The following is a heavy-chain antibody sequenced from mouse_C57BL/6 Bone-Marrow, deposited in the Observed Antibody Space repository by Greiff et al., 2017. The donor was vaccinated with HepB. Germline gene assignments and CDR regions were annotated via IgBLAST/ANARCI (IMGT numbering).Heavy chain of an antibody. CDR1: GFTFSDYY. D-gene: IGHD3-3*01. J-gene: IGHJ1*03. CDR2: INYDGSST. CDR3: ARDWADWYFDV. Sequence: EVKLVESEGGLVQPGRSMKLSCTASGFTFSDYYMAWVRQVPEKGLEWVANINYDGSSTYYLDSLKSRFIISRDNAKNILYLQMSSLKSEDTATYYCARDWADWYFDVWGTGTTVTVSS. V-gene: IGHV5-16*01.